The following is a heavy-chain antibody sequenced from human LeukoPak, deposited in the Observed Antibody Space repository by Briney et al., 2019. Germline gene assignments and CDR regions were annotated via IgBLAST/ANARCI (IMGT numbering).Heavy chain of an antibody. V-gene: IGHV3-48*01. CDR1: GFTFSSYE. J-gene: IGHJ4*02. D-gene: IGHD4-17*01. CDR3: ARYDDYGDYPHDY. Sequence: GGSLRLSCAASGFTFSSYEINWVRQAPGKGLEWVSYISSSSSTIYYADSVKGRFTISRDNAKNSLYLQMNSLRAEDTAVYYCARYDDYGDYPHDYWGQGTLVTVSS. CDR2: ISSSSSTI.